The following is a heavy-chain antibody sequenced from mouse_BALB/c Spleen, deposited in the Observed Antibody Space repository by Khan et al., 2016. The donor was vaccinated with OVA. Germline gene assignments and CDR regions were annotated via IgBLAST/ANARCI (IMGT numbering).Heavy chain of an antibody. D-gene: IGHD2-14*01. CDR3: TRVGYLFDY. Sequence: VQLQQSGTVLARPGTSVKMSCKASGYTFTSYWMHWVKQRPGQGLEWIGAINPGNSDTSYNQKFKGKAKLTADTSSSTAYMELISLTNEDSAVXYCTRVGYLFDYWGQGTLVTVSA. V-gene: IGHV1-5*01. J-gene: IGHJ3*01. CDR1: GYTFTSYW. CDR2: INPGNSDT.